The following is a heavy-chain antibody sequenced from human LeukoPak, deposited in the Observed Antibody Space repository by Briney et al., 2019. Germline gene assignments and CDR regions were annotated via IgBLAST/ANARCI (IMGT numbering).Heavy chain of an antibody. J-gene: IGHJ4*02. V-gene: IGHV3-30*18. D-gene: IGHD3-9*01. CDR3: AKSGILTGYYTFDY. CDR1: GFTFSSYG. Sequence: GRSLRLSCAASGFTFSSYGMHWVRQAPGKGLEWVAVISYDGSNKYYADSVKGRFTISRDNSKNTLYLQMNSLRAEDTAVYYCAKSGILTGYYTFDYWGQGTLVTVSS. CDR2: ISYDGSNK.